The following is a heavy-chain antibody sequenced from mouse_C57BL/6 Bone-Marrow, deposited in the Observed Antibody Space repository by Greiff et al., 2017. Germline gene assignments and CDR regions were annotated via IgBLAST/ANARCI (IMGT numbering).Heavy chain of an antibody. CDR1: GFTFSSYG. J-gene: IGHJ1*03. CDR2: ISSGGSYT. Sequence: DVKLQESGGDLVKPGGSLKLSCAASGFTFSSYGMSWVRQTPDKRLEWVATISSGGSYTYYPDSVKGRFTISRDNAKNTLYLQMSSLKSEDTAMYYCARHRVYYYGSSWGFDVWGTGTTVTVSS. CDR3: ARHRVYYYGSSWGFDV. D-gene: IGHD1-1*01. V-gene: IGHV5-6*02.